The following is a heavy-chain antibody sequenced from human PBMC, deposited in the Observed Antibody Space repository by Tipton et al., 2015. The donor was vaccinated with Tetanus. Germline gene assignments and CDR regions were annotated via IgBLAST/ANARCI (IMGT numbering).Heavy chain of an antibody. CDR3: ARHLYDYSNYDWYFDL. Sequence: YWSWIRQHPGKGLEWMGIIYPGDSDTRYSPSFQGQVTISADKSISTAYLQWSSLKASDTAMYYCARHLYDYSNYDWYFDLWGRGTLVTVSS. J-gene: IGHJ2*01. CDR2: IYPGDSDT. D-gene: IGHD4-11*01. V-gene: IGHV5-51*01. CDR1: YW.